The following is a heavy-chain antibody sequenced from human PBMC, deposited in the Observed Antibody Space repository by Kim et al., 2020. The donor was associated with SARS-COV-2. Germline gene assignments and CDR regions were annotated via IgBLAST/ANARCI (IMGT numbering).Heavy chain of an antibody. D-gene: IGHD3-10*01. V-gene: IGHV1-18*01. CDR2: ISAYNGNT. J-gene: IGHJ4*02. CDR3: ARAKGMVRGFQRPPQLDY. CDR1: GYTFTSYG. Sequence: ASVKVSCKASGYTFTSYGISWVRQAPGQGLEWMGWISAYNGNTNYAQKLQGRVTMTTDTSTSTAYMELRSLRSDDTAVYYCARAKGMVRGFQRPPQLDYWGQGTLVTVSS.